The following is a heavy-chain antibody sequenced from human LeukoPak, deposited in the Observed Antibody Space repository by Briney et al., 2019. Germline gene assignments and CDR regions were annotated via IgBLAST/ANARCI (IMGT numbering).Heavy chain of an antibody. D-gene: IGHD1/OR15-1a*01. CDR1: GGSISRSSYY. CDR2: IYYSGST. Sequence: SSETLSLTCTVSGGSISRSSYYWGWIRQPPGKGLEWIGSIYYSGSTYYNPSLKSRVTISVDTSKNQFSLKLSSVTAADTAVYYCARVEVAGTYNWFDPWGQGTLVTVSS. CDR3: ARVEVAGTYNWFDP. J-gene: IGHJ5*02. V-gene: IGHV4-39*07.